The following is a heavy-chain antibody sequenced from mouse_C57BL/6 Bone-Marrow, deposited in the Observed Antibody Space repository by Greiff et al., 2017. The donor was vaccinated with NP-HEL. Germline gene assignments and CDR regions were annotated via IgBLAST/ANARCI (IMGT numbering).Heavy chain of an antibody. V-gene: IGHV1-53*01. CDR3: ARLGVYYSNYLDY. CDR1: GYTFTSYW. Sequence: VQLQQPGTELVKPGASVKLSCKASGYTFTSYWMHWVKQRPGQGLEWIGNINPSNGGTNYNEKFKSKATLTVDKSSSTAYMQLSSLTSEDSAVYYCARLGVYYSNYLDYWGQGTTLTVSS. CDR2: INPSNGGT. J-gene: IGHJ2*01. D-gene: IGHD2-5*01.